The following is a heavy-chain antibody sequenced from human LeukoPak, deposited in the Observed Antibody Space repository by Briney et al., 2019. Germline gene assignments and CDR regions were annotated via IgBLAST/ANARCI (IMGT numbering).Heavy chain of an antibody. CDR2: IRSKANSYET. V-gene: IGHV3-73*01. CDR1: GFTLSGSI. D-gene: IGHD3-9*01. CDR3: TTTYYDILTGYYTFDY. J-gene: IGHJ4*02. Sequence: GGSLRHSCAASGFTLSGSIMHWVRPASGKGREWGGRIRSKANSYETTYATSVKGRFTISRDDSKNTAYLQMNSLKTEDTAVYYCTTTYYDILTGYYTFDYWGQGTLVTVSS.